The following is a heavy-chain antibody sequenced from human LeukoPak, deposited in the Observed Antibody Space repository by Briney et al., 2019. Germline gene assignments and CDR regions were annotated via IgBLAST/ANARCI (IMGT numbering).Heavy chain of an antibody. Sequence: GGSLRLSCAASGFTFSNNWMSWVRQAPGKGLECVANIKKDGSEKYYINSVKGRFTISRDNAKNSLYLQMNSLRAEDTAVYYCARENYYGSGDGAFDIWGQGTMVTVSS. D-gene: IGHD3-10*01. CDR2: IKKDGSEK. J-gene: IGHJ3*02. CDR1: GFTFSNNW. CDR3: ARENYYGSGDGAFDI. V-gene: IGHV3-7*01.